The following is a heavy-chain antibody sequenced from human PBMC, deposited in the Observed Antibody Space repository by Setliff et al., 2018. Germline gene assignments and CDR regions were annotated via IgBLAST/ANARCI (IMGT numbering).Heavy chain of an antibody. V-gene: IGHV1-69*13. D-gene: IGHD2-15*01. CDR3: ARVRDCSGGICHRGFHHYMDV. CDR2: IIPMFGTT. Sequence: ASVKVSCKASGGTFSSYAIDWVRQAPGQGLEWMGGIIPMFGTTNYAQRFRGRVTITADESTTTAYLELSSLRSENTAVYYCARVRDCSGGICHRGFHHYMDVWGKGTTVTVSS. CDR1: GGTFSSYA. J-gene: IGHJ6*03.